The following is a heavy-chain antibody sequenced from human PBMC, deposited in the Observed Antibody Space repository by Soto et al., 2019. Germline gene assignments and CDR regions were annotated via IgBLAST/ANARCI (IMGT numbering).Heavy chain of an antibody. CDR1: GGSISSSNW. CDR2: IYHSGST. Sequence: QVQLQDSGPGLVKPSGTLSLTCAVSGGSISSSNWWSWVRQPPGKGLEWIGEIYHSGSTNYNPSLTSXXTXSEXTSKNQFSLKLSSVTAADTAVYYCARATEAAMVDYWGQGTLVTVSS. CDR3: ARATEAAMVDY. V-gene: IGHV4-4*02. J-gene: IGHJ4*02. D-gene: IGHD5-18*01.